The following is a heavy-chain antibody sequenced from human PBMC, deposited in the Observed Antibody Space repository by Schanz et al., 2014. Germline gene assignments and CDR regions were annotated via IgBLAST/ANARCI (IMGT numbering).Heavy chain of an antibody. V-gene: IGHV1-46*02. CDR3: ARESVSRTRLFDP. J-gene: IGHJ5*02. CDR1: GKRYF. Sequence: QLQLVQSGAEVKKPGASVKISCGTFGKRYFIHWVRQAPGQGLEWMGIIHSTGGTTSHAQKFQGRVTMTKDTSINTVYMELSTLTSDDTAVYYCARESVSRTRLFDPWGQGTLVTVSS. D-gene: IGHD3-3*01. CDR2: IHSTGGTT.